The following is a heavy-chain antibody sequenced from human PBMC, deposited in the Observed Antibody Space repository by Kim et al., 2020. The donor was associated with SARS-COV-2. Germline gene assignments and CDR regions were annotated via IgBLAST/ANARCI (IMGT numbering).Heavy chain of an antibody. CDR3: ASRGYSYGHIHYYYYGMDV. V-gene: IGHV3-48*02. J-gene: IGHJ6*02. Sequence: GGSLRLSCAASGFTFSSYSMNWVRQAPGKGLEWVSYISSSSSTIYYADSVKGRFTISRDNAKNSLYLQMNSLRDEDTAVYYCASRGYSYGHIHYYYYGMDVWGQGTTVTVSS. CDR1: GFTFSSYS. CDR2: ISSSSSTI. D-gene: IGHD5-18*01.